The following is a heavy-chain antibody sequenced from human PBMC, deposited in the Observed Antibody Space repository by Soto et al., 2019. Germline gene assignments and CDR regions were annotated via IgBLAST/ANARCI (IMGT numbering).Heavy chain of an antibody. V-gene: IGHV4-59*01. CDR2: IYYSGST. J-gene: IGHJ4*02. CDR3: ARDRVYGCNSGGLYYFDY. Sequence: QVQLQESGPGLVKPSETLSLTCTVSGGSISSYYWSWIRQPPGKGLEWIGYIYYSGSTNSNPSPKRRVGIAGAPAKNHFSLKLRSVTAAETAGYYCARDRVYGCNSGGLYYFDYWGPGTLVTVSS. CDR1: GGSISSYY. D-gene: IGHD4-17*01.